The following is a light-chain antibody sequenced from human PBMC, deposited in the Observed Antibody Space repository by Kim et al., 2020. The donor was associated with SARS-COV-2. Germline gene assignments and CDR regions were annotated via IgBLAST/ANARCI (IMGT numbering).Light chain of an antibody. CDR3: QQYGSSFWT. V-gene: IGKV3-20*01. J-gene: IGKJ1*01. Sequence: PGERPTRHCRASQSVSSSYLAWYQQKPGQAPRLLIYGASSRATGIPDRFSGSGSGTDFTLTISRLEPEDVAVYYCQQYGSSFWTFGQGTKVEIK. CDR2: GAS. CDR1: QSVSSSY.